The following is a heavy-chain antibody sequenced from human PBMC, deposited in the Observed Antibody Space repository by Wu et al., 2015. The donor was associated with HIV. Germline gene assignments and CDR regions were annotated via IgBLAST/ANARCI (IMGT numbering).Heavy chain of an antibody. J-gene: IGHJ4*02. D-gene: IGHD5-18*01. CDR1: GGTFSSYA. V-gene: IGHV1-69*13. CDR2: IIPMFQMV. Sequence: QVQLVQSGAEVKKPGSSVKVSCKASGGTFSSYAINWVRQAPGQGLEWMGRIIPMFQMVTYAQKFQARVTITADESTTTAYLELSSLRSEDTAVYFCARSEGYNYGYIDYWGQGMLVIVSS. CDR3: ARSEGYNYGYIDY.